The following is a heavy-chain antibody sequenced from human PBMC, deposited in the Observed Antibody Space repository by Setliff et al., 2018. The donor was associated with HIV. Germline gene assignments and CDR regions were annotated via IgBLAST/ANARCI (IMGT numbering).Heavy chain of an antibody. J-gene: IGHJ4*02. D-gene: IGHD5-18*01. CDR3: AREGKTAMVTKYFDY. CDR2: IYYTGNT. CDR1: GGSISRGGYY. V-gene: IGHV4-31*01. Sequence: PSETLSLTCTVSGGSISRGGYYWSWIRQHPGKGLEWIGYIYYTGNTYFNPSLKSLVTMSVDTSKNQFSLRMKSVTAADTAMYYCAREGKTAMVTKYFDYWGQGTMVTVSS.